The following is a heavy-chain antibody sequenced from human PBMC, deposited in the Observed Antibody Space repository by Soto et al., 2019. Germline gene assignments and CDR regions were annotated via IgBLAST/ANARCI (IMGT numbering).Heavy chain of an antibody. D-gene: IGHD6-19*01. CDR2: ITGSGAGT. CDR3: AKEAVTVAGNDFDS. V-gene: IGHV3-23*01. Sequence: EIELLESGGGLVQPGGSLRLSCAASGFTFTTYAMDWVRQAPGKGLEWVSSITGSGAGTFSADSVKGRFTVSRDNAKKLVYLQMNGLRAADTDVYYCAKEAVTVAGNDFDSWGQGPLVTVSS. J-gene: IGHJ4*02. CDR1: GFTFTTYA.